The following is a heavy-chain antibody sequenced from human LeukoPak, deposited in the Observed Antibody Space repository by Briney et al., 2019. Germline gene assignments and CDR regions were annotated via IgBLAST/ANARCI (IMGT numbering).Heavy chain of an antibody. CDR1: GYTFTNYI. Sequence: GASVKVSCKASGYTFTNYIISWVRQAPGQGLEWMGWISGYNGHTNFAQKFQGRVTMTRDTSISTAYMELIRLRSDDTAVYYCARESSGSSYYFDYWGQGTLVTVSS. J-gene: IGHJ4*02. CDR3: ARESSGSSYYFDY. CDR2: ISGYNGHT. D-gene: IGHD1-26*01. V-gene: IGHV1-18*01.